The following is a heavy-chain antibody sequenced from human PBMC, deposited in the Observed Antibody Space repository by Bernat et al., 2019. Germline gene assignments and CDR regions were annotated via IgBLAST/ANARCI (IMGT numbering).Heavy chain of an antibody. Sequence: QVQLVESGGGVVQPGRSLRLSCAASGFTFSSYAMHWVRQAPGKGLEWVAVISYDGSNKYYADSVKGRFTISRDNSKNTLYLQMNSLRAEDTAMYYCARDGEMATIMAFDIWGQGTMVTVSS. CDR3: ARDGEMATIMAFDI. D-gene: IGHD5-24*01. CDR1: GFTFSSYA. J-gene: IGHJ3*02. CDR2: ISYDGSNK. V-gene: IGHV3-30-3*01.